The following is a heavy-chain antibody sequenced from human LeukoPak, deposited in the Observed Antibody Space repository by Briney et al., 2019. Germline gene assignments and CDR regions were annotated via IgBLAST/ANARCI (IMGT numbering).Heavy chain of an antibody. CDR1: GGSISSGSYY. CDR3: ARDLSPTIFGAIGY. D-gene: IGHD3-3*01. Sequence: PSETLSLTCTVSGGSISSGSYYWSWIRQPPGKGLEWIGYIYYSGSTYYNPSLKSRVTISVDTSKNQFSLKLSSVTAADTAVYYCARDLSPTIFGAIGYWGQGTLVTVSS. V-gene: IGHV4-30-4*08. CDR2: IYYSGST. J-gene: IGHJ4*02.